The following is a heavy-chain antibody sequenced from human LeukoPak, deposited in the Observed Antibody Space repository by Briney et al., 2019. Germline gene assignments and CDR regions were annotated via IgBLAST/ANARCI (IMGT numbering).Heavy chain of an antibody. J-gene: IGHJ6*03. CDR1: GGTFSSYA. V-gene: IGHV1-69*05. D-gene: IGHD3-3*01. Sequence: SVKVSCKASGGTFSSYAISWVRQAPGQGLEWMGRIIPILGTASYAQKFQGRVTITTDESTSTAYMELSSLRSEDTAVYYCAREVTIFGVVIIRSYYYYMGVWGKGTTVTVSS. CDR3: AREVTIFGVVIIRSYYYYMGV. CDR2: IIPILGTA.